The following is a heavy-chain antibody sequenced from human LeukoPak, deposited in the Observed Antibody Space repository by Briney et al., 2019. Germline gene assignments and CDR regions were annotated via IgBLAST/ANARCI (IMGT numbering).Heavy chain of an antibody. CDR1: GYTFTSYG. CDR2: ISAYNGNT. J-gene: IGHJ4*02. Sequence: ASVKVSCKASGYTFTSYGISWVRQAPGRGLEWMGWISAYNGNTNYAQKLQGRVTMTTDTSTSTAYMELRSLRSDDTAVYYCARDLLGYDFWSGYSTTHYFDYWGQGTLVTVSS. V-gene: IGHV1-18*01. CDR3: ARDLLGYDFWSGYSTTHYFDY. D-gene: IGHD3-3*01.